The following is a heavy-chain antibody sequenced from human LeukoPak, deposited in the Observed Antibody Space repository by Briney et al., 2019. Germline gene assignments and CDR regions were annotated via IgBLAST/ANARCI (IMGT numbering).Heavy chain of an antibody. CDR3: ARDFVRPRRGATGYAFDI. CDR1: GFTFSSYG. V-gene: IGHV3-74*01. D-gene: IGHD3-10*02. Sequence: GRSLRLSCAASGFTFSSYGMHWVRQAPGEGLVWVSRINTDGRSTNYADSVKGRFTISRDNAKNTLNLQMNSLRAEDTAVYYCARDFVRPRRGATGYAFDIWGQGTMVTVSS. J-gene: IGHJ3*02. CDR2: INTDGRST.